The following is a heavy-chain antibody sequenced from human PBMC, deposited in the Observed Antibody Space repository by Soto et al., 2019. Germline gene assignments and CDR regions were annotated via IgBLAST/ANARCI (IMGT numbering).Heavy chain of an antibody. D-gene: IGHD3-22*01. J-gene: IGHJ3*02. CDR2: IYYSGST. CDR1: GGSVSSGSYY. CDR3: ARDKTYYYDSSGYYPSAFDI. Sequence: PSETLSLTCTVSGGSVSSGSYYWSWIRQPPGKGLEWIGYIYYSGSTNYNPSLKSRATISVDTSKNQFSLKLSSVTAADTAVYYCARDKTYYYDSSGYYPSAFDIWGQGTMVTVSS. V-gene: IGHV4-61*01.